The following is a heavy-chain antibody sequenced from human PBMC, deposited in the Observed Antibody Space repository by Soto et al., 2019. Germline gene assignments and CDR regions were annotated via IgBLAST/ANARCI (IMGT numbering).Heavy chain of an antibody. Sequence: QVQLQESGPGLVKPSQTLSLTCYVSGGSISSGDYHWTWIRQHPGKGMEWIGHIYYSGTTYYNPSLKSRVTIAXXTXKXXCSLKLSPVTAADTAVYYCASDPVVGLTPHRYFVYWGQGTLLTVSP. CDR3: ASDPVVGLTPHRYFVY. CDR1: GGSISSGDYH. V-gene: IGHV4-31*02. CDR2: IYYSGTT. D-gene: IGHD3-22*01. J-gene: IGHJ4*02.